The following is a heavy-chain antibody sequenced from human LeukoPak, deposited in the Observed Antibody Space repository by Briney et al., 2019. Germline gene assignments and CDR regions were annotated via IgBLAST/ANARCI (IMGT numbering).Heavy chain of an antibody. CDR3: AREVAVAGTDYYGMDV. CDR1: GGSISSGSYY. V-gene: IGHV4-61*02. J-gene: IGHJ6*02. CDR2: IYTSGST. Sequence: SQTLSLTCTVSGGSISSGSYYWSWIRQPAGKGLGWIGRIYTSGSTNYNPSLKSRVTISADTSKNQFSLKLSSVTAADTAVYYCAREVAVAGTDYYGMDVWGQGTTVTVSS. D-gene: IGHD6-19*01.